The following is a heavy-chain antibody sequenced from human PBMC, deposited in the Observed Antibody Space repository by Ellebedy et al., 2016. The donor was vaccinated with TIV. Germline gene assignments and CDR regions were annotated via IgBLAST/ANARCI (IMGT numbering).Heavy chain of an antibody. CDR1: GFTVTNAR. Sequence: GESLKISXAASGFTVTNARMSWVRPAPGKGLEWVGRIKSKSDGGTTDYAAPVKGRFSISRDDSKNTLYLQINSLKSEDTAVYYCTSSDYSILDYWGQGTLVTVSS. CDR3: TSSDYSILDY. J-gene: IGHJ4*02. V-gene: IGHV3-15*01. D-gene: IGHD4-17*01. CDR2: IKSKSDGGTT.